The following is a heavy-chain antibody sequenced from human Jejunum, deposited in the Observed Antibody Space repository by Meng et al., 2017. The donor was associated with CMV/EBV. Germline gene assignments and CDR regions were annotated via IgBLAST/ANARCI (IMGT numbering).Heavy chain of an antibody. D-gene: IGHD1-1*01. J-gene: IGHJ6*02. CDR1: TYW. CDR3: VRLSGEGYSLDNYGMDV. CDR2: IYPDDSDT. Sequence: TYWIGWVRQMPGKGLESMGIIYPDDSDTRYSPSFQGQVTISADKSISTAYLQWTSLKASDTAMYYCVRLSGEGYSLDNYGMDVWGQGTTVTVSS. V-gene: IGHV5-51*01.